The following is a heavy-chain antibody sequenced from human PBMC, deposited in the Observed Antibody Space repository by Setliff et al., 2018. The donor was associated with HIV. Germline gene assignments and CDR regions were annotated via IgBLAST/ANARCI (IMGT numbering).Heavy chain of an antibody. CDR3: ARDFRRYFDYYYYGMDV. D-gene: IGHD3-9*01. J-gene: IGHJ6*02. CDR2: ISASATYI. V-gene: IGHV3-21*01. CDR1: GFTFSNYE. Sequence: GGSLRLSCAASGFTFSNYEMNWVRQTPGEGLEWVSSISASATYIYYADSVKGRFTISRDNAENSLYLQMNSLRAEDTAVYYCARDFRRYFDYYYYGMDVWGQGTTVTVSS.